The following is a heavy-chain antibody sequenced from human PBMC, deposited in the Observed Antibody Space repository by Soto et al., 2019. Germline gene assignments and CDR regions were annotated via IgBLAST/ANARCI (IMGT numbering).Heavy chain of an antibody. J-gene: IGHJ6*02. CDR3: AGPPPEGGAAAGYYYYGMDV. CDR2: FDPEDGET. D-gene: IGHD6-13*01. Sequence: GASVKVSCKVSGYNLTELSMHWVRQAPGKGLEWMGGFDPEDGETIYAQKFQGRVTMTEDTSTDTAYMELSSLRSEDAAVYYCAGPPPEGGAAAGYYYYGMDVWGQGTTDTVSS. V-gene: IGHV1-24*01. CDR1: GYNLTELS.